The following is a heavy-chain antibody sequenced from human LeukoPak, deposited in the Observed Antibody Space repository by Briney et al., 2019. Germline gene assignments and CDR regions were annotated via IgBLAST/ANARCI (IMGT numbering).Heavy chain of an antibody. CDR1: GYTFTSYG. J-gene: IGHJ3*02. CDR2: ISAYNGNT. CDR3: AREGIQLWWDAFDI. D-gene: IGHD5-18*01. V-gene: IGHV1-18*01. Sequence: ASVKVSCKASGYTFTSYGISWVRQAPGQGLEWMGWISAYNGNTNYAQKLQGRVTMTTDTSASTAYMELRSLRSDDTAVYYCAREGIQLWWDAFDIWGQGTMVTVSS.